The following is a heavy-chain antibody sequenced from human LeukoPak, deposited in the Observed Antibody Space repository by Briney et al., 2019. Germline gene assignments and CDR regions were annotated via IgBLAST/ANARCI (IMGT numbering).Heavy chain of an antibody. CDR2: IYSGGST. D-gene: IGHD6-19*01. J-gene: IGHJ5*02. V-gene: IGHV3-53*01. CDR3: ARDSDSSGWLNWFDP. Sequence: GGSLRLSCAASGFTVSSNYMSWVRQAPGKGLEWVSVIYSGGSTYYADSVKGRFTISRDNYKNTLYLQMNSLRAEDTAVYYCARDSDSSGWLNWFDPWGQGTLVTVSS. CDR1: GFTVSSNY.